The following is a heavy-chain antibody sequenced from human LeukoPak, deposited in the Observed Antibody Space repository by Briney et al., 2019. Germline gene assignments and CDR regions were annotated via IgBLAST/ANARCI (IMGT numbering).Heavy chain of an antibody. CDR1: GGSISSYY. J-gene: IGHJ4*02. CDR2: IYYSGST. D-gene: IGHD3-9*01. CDR3: ARVGRYFDWYIDY. Sequence: SETLSLTCTVSGGSISSYYWSWIRQPPGKGLEWIGYIYYSGSTNYNPSLKSRVTISVDTSKNQFSLKLSCVTAADTAVYYCARVGRYFDWYIDYWGQGTLVTVSS. V-gene: IGHV4-59*01.